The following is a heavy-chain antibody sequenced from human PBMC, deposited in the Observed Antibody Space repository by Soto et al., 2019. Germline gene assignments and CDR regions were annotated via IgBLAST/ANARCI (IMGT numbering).Heavy chain of an antibody. V-gene: IGHV1-18*01. CDR2: ISGYGGKG. CDR1: GYTFNTFG. CDR3: ARGWGKYFGVNDF. Sequence: IQLLQSAGAVKRPGASVKISCKASGYTFNTFGVTWVRQAPGEGLEWMGCISGYGGKGDYSRKLQGRLTLTADPSTSTSYMELRNLTSDDTALYYCARGWGKYFGVNDFWGQGPLVTVSS. J-gene: IGHJ4*02. D-gene: IGHD2-8*01.